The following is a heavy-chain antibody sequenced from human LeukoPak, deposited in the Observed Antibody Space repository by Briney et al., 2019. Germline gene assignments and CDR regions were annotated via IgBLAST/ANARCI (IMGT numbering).Heavy chain of an antibody. CDR3: ARDAAAGIFIGVYNWFDP. D-gene: IGHD6-13*01. CDR1: GFTFSSYS. CDR2: ISSSSSYI. V-gene: IGHV3-21*01. J-gene: IGHJ5*02. Sequence: GSLRLSCAASGFTFSSYSMNWVRQAPGKGLEWVSSISSSSSYIYYADSVKGRFTISRDNAKNSLYLQMNSLRAEDTAVYYCARDAAAGIFIGVYNWFDPWGQGTLVTVSS.